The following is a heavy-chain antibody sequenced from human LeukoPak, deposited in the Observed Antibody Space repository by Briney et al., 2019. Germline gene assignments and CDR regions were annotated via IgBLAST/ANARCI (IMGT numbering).Heavy chain of an antibody. D-gene: IGHD3-9*01. CDR1: GGSISSYY. V-gene: IGHV4-59*01. J-gene: IGHJ5*02. Sequence: SETLSLTWTVPGGSISSYYWSWIRQPPGKGLEWIGYIYYSGSTNYNPSLKSRVTISVDTSKNQFSLKLSSVTAADTAVYYCARGQTYYDILTGYFSWFDPWGQGTLVTVSS. CDR3: ARGQTYYDILTGYFSWFDP. CDR2: IYYSGST.